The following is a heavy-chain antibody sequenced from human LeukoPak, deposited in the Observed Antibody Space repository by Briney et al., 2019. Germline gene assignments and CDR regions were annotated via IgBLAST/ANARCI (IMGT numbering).Heavy chain of an antibody. V-gene: IGHV4-59*01. CDR2: IYYSGST. CDR1: GGSISSYY. D-gene: IGHD6-19*01. J-gene: IGHJ4*02. Sequence: SETLSHTCTVSGGSISSYYWSWIRQPPGKGLEWIGYIYYSGSTNYNPSLKSRVTISVDTSKNQFSLKLSSVTAADTAVYYCASYSSGKGFDYWGQGTLVTVSS. CDR3: ASYSSGKGFDY.